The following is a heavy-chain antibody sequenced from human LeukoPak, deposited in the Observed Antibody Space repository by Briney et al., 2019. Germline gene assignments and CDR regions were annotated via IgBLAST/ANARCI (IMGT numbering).Heavy chain of an antibody. D-gene: IGHD5-18*01. CDR3: ARGRGKYSSLDY. Sequence: ASVKVSCKASGYTFTGYHMHWVRQAPGQGLDWMGIINPSAGITTYAQKFQGRVTMTRNTSTSTAYMELSSLRSEDTGVYYCARGRGKYSSLDYWGQGTLVTVSS. J-gene: IGHJ4*02. CDR2: INPSAGIT. V-gene: IGHV1-46*01. CDR1: GYTFTGYH.